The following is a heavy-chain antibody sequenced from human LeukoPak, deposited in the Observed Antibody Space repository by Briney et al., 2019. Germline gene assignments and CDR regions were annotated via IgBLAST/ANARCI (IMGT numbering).Heavy chain of an antibody. CDR1: GGSISSYY. CDR3: AREGSSSWYSGYYYGMDV. Sequence: SETLSLTCTVSGGSISSYYWSCIRQPPGKGLEWIGYTYYSGSTNYNPSLKSRVTISVDTSKNQFSLKLSSVTAADTAVYYCAREGSSSWYSGYYYGMDVWGQGTTVTVSS. CDR2: TYYSGST. J-gene: IGHJ6*02. V-gene: IGHV4-59*01. D-gene: IGHD6-13*01.